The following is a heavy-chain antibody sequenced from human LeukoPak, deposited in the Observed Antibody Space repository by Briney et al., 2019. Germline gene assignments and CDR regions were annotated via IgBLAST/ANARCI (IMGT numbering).Heavy chain of an antibody. Sequence: PSETLSLTCTVSGGSISSYYWSWIRQPPGKGLEWIGYIYYSGSTNYNPSLKSRVTISVDTSKNQFSLKLSSVTAADTAVYYCARWYGSGSYFVYWGQGTLVTVSS. J-gene: IGHJ4*02. CDR2: IYYSGST. V-gene: IGHV4-59*01. D-gene: IGHD3-10*01. CDR3: ARWYGSGSYFVY. CDR1: GGSISSYY.